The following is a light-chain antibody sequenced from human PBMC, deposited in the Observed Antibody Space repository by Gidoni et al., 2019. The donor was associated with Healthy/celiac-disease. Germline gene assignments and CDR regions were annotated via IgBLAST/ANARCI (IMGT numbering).Light chain of an antibody. V-gene: IGLV2-14*01. CDR2: EVS. CDR1: SSDVGGYNY. CDR3: SSYTSSSTLTV. J-gene: IGLJ1*01. Sequence: QSALTQPASVSGSPGQSITTSCTGTSSDVGGYNYVSWYQQHPGKAPKLMIYEVSNRPSGVPDRFSGSKSGNTASLTISGLQAEDEADYYCSSYTSSSTLTVFGTGTKVTVL.